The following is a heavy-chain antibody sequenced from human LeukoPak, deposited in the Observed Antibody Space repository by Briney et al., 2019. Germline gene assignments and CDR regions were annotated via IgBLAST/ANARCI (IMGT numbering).Heavy chain of an antibody. CDR1: GFTFSNYD. CDR2: ISATTIYT. D-gene: IGHD2-2*01. CDR3: ARVGGYCSSTRCYEDY. Sequence: GSLRLSCTASGFTFSNYDMTWVRQAPGKGLEWVSSISATTIYTFSADSVRGRFTISRDNVENSLYLQMNSLRAEDTAVYYCARVGGYCSSTRCYEDYWGQGTLVTVSS. J-gene: IGHJ4*02. V-gene: IGHV3-21*01.